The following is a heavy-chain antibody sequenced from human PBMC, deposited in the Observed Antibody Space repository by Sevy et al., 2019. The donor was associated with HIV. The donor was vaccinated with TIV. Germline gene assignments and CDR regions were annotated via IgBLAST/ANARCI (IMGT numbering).Heavy chain of an antibody. Sequence: SETLSLTCTVSGGSISSSSYYWGWIRQPPGKGLEWIGSIYYSGRTYYNPSLKSRVTISVDTSKNQFSLRLSSVTAADTAVYYCARHRASITIFGVVHDAFDIWGQGTMVTVS. CDR1: GGSISSSSYY. CDR2: IYYSGRT. D-gene: IGHD3-3*01. J-gene: IGHJ3*02. CDR3: ARHRASITIFGVVHDAFDI. V-gene: IGHV4-39*01.